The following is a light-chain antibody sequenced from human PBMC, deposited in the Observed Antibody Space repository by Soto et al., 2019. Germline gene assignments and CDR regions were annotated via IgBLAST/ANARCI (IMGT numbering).Light chain of an antibody. Sequence: QSALTQPASVSGSPGQSITISCTGTSSDVGGYNYVSWYQQHPGKAPKLMIYEVSNRPSGVSNRFSGSKSGNTASLTISGLQAEDEADYYCSSYTSSSTPWKFGGGTKVTVL. V-gene: IGLV2-14*01. CDR2: EVS. CDR3: SSYTSSSTPWK. J-gene: IGLJ2*01. CDR1: SSDVGGYNY.